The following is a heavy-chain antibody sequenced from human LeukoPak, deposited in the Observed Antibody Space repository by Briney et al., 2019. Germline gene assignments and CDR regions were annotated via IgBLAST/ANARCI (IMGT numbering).Heavy chain of an antibody. V-gene: IGHV3-21*01. D-gene: IGHD4-17*01. J-gene: IGHJ6*02. CDR3: AREMDYGDYPLLSMDV. Sequence: GGSLRLSCAASGFTFSSYSINWVRQAPGKGLEWVSSISSSSSYIYYADSVKGRFTISRDNAKNSLYLQMNSLRAEDTAVYYCAREMDYGDYPLLSMDVWGQGTTVTVSS. CDR2: ISSSSSYI. CDR1: GFTFSSYS.